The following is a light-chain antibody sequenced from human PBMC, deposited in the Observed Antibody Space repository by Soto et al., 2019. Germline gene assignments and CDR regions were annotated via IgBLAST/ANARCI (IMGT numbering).Light chain of an antibody. V-gene: IGKV3-20*01. CDR3: QHCGHSRYT. CDR1: QSVRTSD. CDR2: GAF. J-gene: IGKJ2*01. Sequence: EVVLTQSPGTLSLSPGERATLSCRASQSVRTSDVTWYQHQPGQAPRLLIYGAFNRATDIPDRFSGSGSGTDFTLTISRLEAEDFAVYYCQHCGHSRYTFGQGTRLEIK.